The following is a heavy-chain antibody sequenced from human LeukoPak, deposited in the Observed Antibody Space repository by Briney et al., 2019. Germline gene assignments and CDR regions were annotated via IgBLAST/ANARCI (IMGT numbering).Heavy chain of an antibody. Sequence: PSETLSLTCTVSGGSISSHYWSRIRQPPGKGLEWIGYIYYSGSTNYNPSLKSRVTISVDTSKNQFSLKLSSVTAADTAMYYCARDRADYYDSSGYYSYFDYWGQGTLVTVSS. V-gene: IGHV4-59*11. J-gene: IGHJ4*02. CDR1: GGSISSHY. CDR2: IYYSGST. CDR3: ARDRADYYDSSGYYSYFDY. D-gene: IGHD3-22*01.